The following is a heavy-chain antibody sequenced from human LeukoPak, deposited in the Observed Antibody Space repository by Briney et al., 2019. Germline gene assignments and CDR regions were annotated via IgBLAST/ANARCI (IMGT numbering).Heavy chain of an antibody. V-gene: IGHV3-21*01. CDR2: ISSSSSYI. Sequence: GGSLRLSCAASGFTFSSYSMNWVRQAPGKGLEWVSSISSSSSYIYYADSVKGRFTISRDNFKNSQYLQMNSLRVEDTAVYYCAKDAGRYLTWGYFDLWGRGTLVTVSS. D-gene: IGHD2-2*01. CDR3: AKDAGRYLTWGYFDL. CDR1: GFTFSSYS. J-gene: IGHJ2*01.